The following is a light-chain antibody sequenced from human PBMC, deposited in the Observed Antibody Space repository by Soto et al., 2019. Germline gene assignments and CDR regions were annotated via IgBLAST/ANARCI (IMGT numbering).Light chain of an antibody. CDR3: QQYGSSPLT. CDR1: QSVSSSF. J-gene: IGKJ4*01. Sequence: EIVLAQSPGTLSLSPGERATLSCRASQSVSSSFLAWYQRKPGQAPRLLIYAASTRATGIPDRFTGSGSGTGFTLTISRLEPEDFAVYYCQQYGSSPLTFGGGTKVEI. CDR2: AAS. V-gene: IGKV3-20*01.